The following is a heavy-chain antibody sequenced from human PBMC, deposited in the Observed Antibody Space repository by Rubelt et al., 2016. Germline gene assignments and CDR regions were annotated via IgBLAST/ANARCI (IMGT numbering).Heavy chain of an antibody. CDR3: ARDQYSSSSKDYYYGMDV. D-gene: IGHD6-6*01. Sequence: GKGLEWVSYISSSGSTIYYADSVKGRFTISRDNAKNSLYLQMNSLRAEDTAVYYCARDQYSSSSKDYYYGMDVWGQGTTVTVSS. J-gene: IGHJ6*02. V-gene: IGHV3-11*04. CDR2: ISSSGSTI.